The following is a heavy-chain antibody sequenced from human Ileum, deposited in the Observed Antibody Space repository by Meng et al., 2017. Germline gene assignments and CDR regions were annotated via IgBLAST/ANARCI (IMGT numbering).Heavy chain of an antibody. CDR2: ISSSNSYI. CDR3: ARGLLSYLDY. CDR1: GFTFSSYS. Sequence: GESLKISCAASGFTFSSYSMNWVRQAPGKGLEWVSSISSSNSYIYYADSVKGRFTISRDNAKNSLYLQMNSLRAEDTAVYYCARGLLSYLDYWGQGTLVTVSS. D-gene: IGHD3-3*01. J-gene: IGHJ4*02. V-gene: IGHV3-21*01.